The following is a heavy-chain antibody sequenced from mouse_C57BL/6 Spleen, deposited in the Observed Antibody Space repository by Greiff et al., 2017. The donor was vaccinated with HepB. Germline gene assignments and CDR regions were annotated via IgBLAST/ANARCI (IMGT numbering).Heavy chain of an antibody. Sequence: EVQRVESGGGLVKPGGSLKLSCAASGFTFSSYAMSWVRQTPEKRLEWVATISDGGSYTYYPDNVKGRFTISRDNAKNNLYLQMSHLKSEDTAMYYCARDHADDDFDYWGQGTTLTVSS. CDR2: ISDGGSYT. V-gene: IGHV5-4*01. CDR3: ARDHADDDFDY. D-gene: IGHD2-12*01. J-gene: IGHJ2*01. CDR1: GFTFSSYA.